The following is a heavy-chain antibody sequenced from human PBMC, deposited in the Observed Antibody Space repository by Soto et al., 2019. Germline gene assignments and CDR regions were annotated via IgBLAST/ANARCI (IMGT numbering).Heavy chain of an antibody. J-gene: IGHJ6*02. CDR3: AREGKGGYGMDV. D-gene: IGHD3-10*01. Sequence: SETLSLTCTFSCGSIGSGGYYWSWIRQHPGKGLEWIGYIYYSGSTYYNPSLKSRVTISVDTSKNQFSLKLSSVTAADTAVYYCAREGKGGYGMDVWGQGTTVTVSS. CDR1: CGSIGSGGYY. CDR2: IYYSGST. V-gene: IGHV4-31*03.